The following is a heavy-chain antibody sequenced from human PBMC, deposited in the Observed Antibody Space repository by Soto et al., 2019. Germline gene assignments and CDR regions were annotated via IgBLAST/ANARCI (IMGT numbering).Heavy chain of an antibody. Sequence: SVKVSCKASGGTFSSYAISWVRQAPGQGLEWMGGIIPIFGTANYAQKFQGRVTITADESTSTAYMELSSLRSEDTAVYYCARANFKYCSGGSCYAEYYYYGMDVWGQGTTVTVSS. CDR2: IIPIFGTA. V-gene: IGHV1-69*13. D-gene: IGHD2-15*01. CDR1: GGTFSSYA. J-gene: IGHJ6*02. CDR3: ARANFKYCSGGSCYAEYYYYGMDV.